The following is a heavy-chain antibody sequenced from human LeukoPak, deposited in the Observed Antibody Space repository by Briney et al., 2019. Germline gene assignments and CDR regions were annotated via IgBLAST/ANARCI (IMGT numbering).Heavy chain of an antibody. V-gene: IGHV4-59*01. CDR1: GASISSWY. D-gene: IGHD6-19*01. CDR3: ARETSLAGFASGLGFNY. J-gene: IGHJ4*02. Sequence: SETLSLTCTVSGASISSWYWSWIRQPPGKGLEWIGYIYGCGNTNYNPSLKSRVTMSIDTSKNQFSLKLTSVTAADTATYYCARETSLAGFASGLGFNYWGQGILVTVSS. CDR2: IYGCGNT.